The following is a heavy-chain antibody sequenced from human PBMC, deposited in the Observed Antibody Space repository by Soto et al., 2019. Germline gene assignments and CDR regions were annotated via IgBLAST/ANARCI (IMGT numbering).Heavy chain of an antibody. Sequence: QVQLQQWGAGLLKPSETLSLTCAVYGGSFSDYYWSWIRQPPGKGLEWIGQINHSGSTNYNPSLKSRVTISVDKSKNQFSLKLSSVTAADTAVYYCARIGSLAYCGGDCYGTFDYWGQGTLVTVSS. J-gene: IGHJ4*02. CDR3: ARIGSLAYCGGDCYGTFDY. CDR1: GGSFSDYY. CDR2: INHSGST. V-gene: IGHV4-34*01. D-gene: IGHD2-21*02.